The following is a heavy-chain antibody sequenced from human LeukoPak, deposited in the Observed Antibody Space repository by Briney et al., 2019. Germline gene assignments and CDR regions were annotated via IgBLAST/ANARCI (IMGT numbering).Heavy chain of an antibody. CDR1: GFTFSRQW. J-gene: IGHJ4*03. CDR3: AACITIFDY. Sequence: GGSVPLLCAASGFTFSRQWMIWARQAPGKGLEWVANIKEDGSVKYYVESVKGRFTISRDNAKNSLYLQMNSLRAEDTAVYYGAACITIFDYWGQGTLVTVSS. D-gene: IGHD3-10*01. CDR2: IKEDGSVK. V-gene: IGHV3-7*02.